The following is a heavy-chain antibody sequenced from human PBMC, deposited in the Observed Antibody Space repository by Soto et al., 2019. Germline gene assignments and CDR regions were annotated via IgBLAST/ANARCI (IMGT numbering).Heavy chain of an antibody. V-gene: IGHV4-4*02. CDR3: ARLKTYDILNKSYY. Sequence: QVQLQESGPGLVKPSGTLSLTCAVSGGSIGSSNWWSWVRQSPGKGLEWIGEIHDSGSTNYNPSLKSRVTISLDKSKNQFSLNLSSVTAADTAVYYCARLKTYDILNKSYYWGQGSLVTVSS. J-gene: IGHJ4*02. CDR1: GGSIGSSNW. CDR2: IHDSGST. D-gene: IGHD3-9*01.